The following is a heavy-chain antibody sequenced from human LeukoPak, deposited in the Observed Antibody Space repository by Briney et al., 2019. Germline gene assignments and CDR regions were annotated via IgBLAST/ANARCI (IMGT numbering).Heavy chain of an antibody. V-gene: IGHV1-69*13. J-gene: IGHJ6*03. CDR3: AKGSNGGYYYYMAV. CDR2: IIPIFGTA. Sequence: ASVKVSCKASGYTFSSYAISWARQAPGQGLEWMGGIIPIFGTANYAQKFQGRVTITADESTSTAYMELSSLRSEDTAVYYCAKGSNGGYYYYMAVWGKGTTVTVSS. CDR1: GYTFSSYA. D-gene: IGHD3-16*01.